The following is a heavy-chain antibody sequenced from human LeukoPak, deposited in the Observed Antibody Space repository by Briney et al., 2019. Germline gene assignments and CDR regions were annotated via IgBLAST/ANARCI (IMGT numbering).Heavy chain of an antibody. V-gene: IGHV1-46*01. CDR1: GDTFTTYY. CDR3: ARDSFMTTVTPSSMDV. CDR2: INPSVGST. J-gene: IGHJ6*02. Sequence: ASVKVSCKASGDTFTTYYMHWVRQAPGQGLEWMGIINPSVGSTRYTQKFRGRVTMTRDTSTSTVYMELSSLRSEDTAVYYCARDSFMTTVTPSSMDVWGQGTTVTVSS. D-gene: IGHD4-17*01.